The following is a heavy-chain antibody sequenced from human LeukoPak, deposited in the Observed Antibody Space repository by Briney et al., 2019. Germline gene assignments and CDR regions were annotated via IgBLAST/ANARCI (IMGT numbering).Heavy chain of an antibody. D-gene: IGHD5-12*01. J-gene: IGHJ4*02. V-gene: IGHV4-4*07. CDR2: IYPRGS. Sequence: PSETLSLTCTVSGGSISSYYWSWIRQPPGKGLEWIGRIYPRGSDYNPSLKSRVTMSLDTSKKQFSLKLNSVTAADTAVYYCASHSGGYAYWGQGTLVTVSS. CDR3: ASHSGGYAY. CDR1: GGSISSYY.